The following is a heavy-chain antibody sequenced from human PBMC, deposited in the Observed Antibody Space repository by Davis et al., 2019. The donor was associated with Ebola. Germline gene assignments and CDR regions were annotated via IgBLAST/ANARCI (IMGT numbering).Heavy chain of an antibody. V-gene: IGHV4-61*01. Sequence: MPSETLSLTCTVSGASVSSGTYYWNWIRQPPGKGLEWIGYVHHSGITNFDPSLKRRITISVATSKNQLSLEMSPVTPADTAMYYCARGLVVPVAILNHMDVWGEGTMVTVSS. J-gene: IGHJ6*03. D-gene: IGHD2-2*01. CDR3: ARGLVVPVAILNHMDV. CDR2: VHHSGIT. CDR1: GASVSSGTYY.